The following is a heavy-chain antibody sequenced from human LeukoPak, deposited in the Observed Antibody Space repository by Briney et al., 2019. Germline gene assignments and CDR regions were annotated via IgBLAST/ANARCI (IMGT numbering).Heavy chain of an antibody. V-gene: IGHV7-4-1*02. CDR1: GYTFTTYA. Sequence: ASVKVSCKASGYTFTTYALNWVRQAPGQGLEWMGWINTNTGNPTYAQGFTGRFVFSLDTSVSTAYLQTNSLKTDDTAIYYCAREQWLADYWGRGTVVIVSS. J-gene: IGHJ4*02. CDR3: AREQWLADY. D-gene: IGHD6-19*01. CDR2: INTNTGNP.